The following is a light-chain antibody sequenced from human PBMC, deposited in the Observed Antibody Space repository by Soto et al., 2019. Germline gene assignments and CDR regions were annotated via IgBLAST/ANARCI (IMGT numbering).Light chain of an antibody. V-gene: IGKV1-12*01. CDR3: QQANSFPAFT. J-gene: IGKJ3*01. Sequence: DIQMTQSPSSVSASVGDRVIVTCRASQGISNWLAWYQQKPGKAPKLLIYAASTLQTGVPSRFSGSGSGTEFTLTIRNLQPEDFSTYYCQQANSFPAFTFGPGTKVDVK. CDR1: QGISNW. CDR2: AAS.